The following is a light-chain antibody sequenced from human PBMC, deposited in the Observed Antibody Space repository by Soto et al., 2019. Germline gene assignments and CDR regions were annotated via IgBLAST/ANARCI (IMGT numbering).Light chain of an antibody. CDR3: AAWDDSLSGVV. CDR2: RNN. J-gene: IGLJ2*01. V-gene: IGLV1-47*01. CDR1: SSNIGSNY. Sequence: VLTQPPSASGTPGQRVTISCSGSSSNIGSNYVYWYQQLPGTAPKLLIYRNNQRPSGVPDRFSGSKSGTSASLAISGLRSEDEADYYCAAWDDSLSGVVFGGGTKLTVL.